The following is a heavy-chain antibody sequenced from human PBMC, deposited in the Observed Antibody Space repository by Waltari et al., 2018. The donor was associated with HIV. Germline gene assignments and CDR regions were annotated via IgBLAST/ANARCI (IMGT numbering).Heavy chain of an antibody. CDR3: ARVRSGAYFDY. D-gene: IGHD3-16*01. CDR2: IDGGGST. CDR1: GFTVSSNY. Sequence: EVQLVESGGGLIQPGGSLRLSCAASGFTVSSNYMSWVRQAPGQGVGLVSVIDGGGSTYYADSVKSRFTISRDNAKNTLYLQMNSLRAEDTAVYYCARVRSGAYFDYWGQGTLVTVSS. V-gene: IGHV3-53*01. J-gene: IGHJ4*02.